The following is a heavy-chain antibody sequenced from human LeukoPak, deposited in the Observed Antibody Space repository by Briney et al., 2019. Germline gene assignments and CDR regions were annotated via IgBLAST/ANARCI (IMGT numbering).Heavy chain of an antibody. V-gene: IGHV1-2*02. J-gene: IGHJ4*02. CDR2: INPDSGFT. CDR1: GYRFTDDY. Sequence: ASVKVSCKASGYRFTDDYMHWVRQAPGQGLEFMGWINPDSGFTDYAQKFKGRVTMTRDTSISTAYLEVRSLTSDDTAVYYCAPTAEAYTSWWKVWGQGTLVTVSS. D-gene: IGHD3-16*01. CDR3: APTAEAYTSWWKV.